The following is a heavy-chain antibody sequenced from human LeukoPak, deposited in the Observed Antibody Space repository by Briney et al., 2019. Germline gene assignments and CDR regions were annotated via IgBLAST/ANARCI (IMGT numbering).Heavy chain of an antibody. Sequence: GGXLRLSCAASGFTFSNAWMSWVRQGQGKGLEWDSGINWNGGRTVYADSVKGRFTISRDNAKNSLYMQMNSLRAEDTALYYCARVSGSGSYFDYWGQGTLVTVSS. J-gene: IGHJ4*02. V-gene: IGHV3-20*04. CDR3: ARVSGSGSYFDY. CDR1: GFTFSNAW. CDR2: INWNGGRT. D-gene: IGHD3-10*01.